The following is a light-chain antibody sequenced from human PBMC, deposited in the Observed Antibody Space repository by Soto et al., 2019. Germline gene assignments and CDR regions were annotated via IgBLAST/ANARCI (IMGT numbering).Light chain of an antibody. V-gene: IGKV3-11*01. CDR3: QQRHMWPIT. CDR2: DAY. J-gene: IGKJ5*01. Sequence: EVVLTQSPVNLSLSPGERATLSCRASQSFRGLLAWYQQKPGQAPRLLIYDAYNRATGIPPRFSGSGSGTDLTLTISSLGPEDSAVYYCQQRHMWPITFGQGTRLESK. CDR1: QSFRGL.